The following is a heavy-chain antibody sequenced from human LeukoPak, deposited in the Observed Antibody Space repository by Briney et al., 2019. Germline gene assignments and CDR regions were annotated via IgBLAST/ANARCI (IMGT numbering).Heavy chain of an antibody. D-gene: IGHD2-15*01. V-gene: IGHV4-34*01. J-gene: IGHJ4*02. CDR2: INHSGST. CDR3: ASQYCSGGHCYMYFLD. CDR1: GGSFSGYY. Sequence: SETLSLTCAVYGGSFSGYYWSWIRQPPGKGLEWIGEINHSGSTNYSPSLDSRVTISVDTSGNRFSLRLSSVTAADTAVYYCASQYCSGGHCYMYFLDWGQGTLVLVSA.